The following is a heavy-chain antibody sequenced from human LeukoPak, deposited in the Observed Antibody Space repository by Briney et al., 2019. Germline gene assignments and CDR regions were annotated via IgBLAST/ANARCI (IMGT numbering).Heavy chain of an antibody. D-gene: IGHD2-21*02. J-gene: IGHJ4*02. CDR1: GFPFYVYG. Sequence: GGSLRLSCGASGFPFYVYGLLWVRQAPGKGLEGGAGINWNGGSTGYADSVKGRFTISRDKAKKSLYLQMNSLRAEDTAVYYCARGSVVTAMVHLDYWGQGTLVTVSS. CDR2: INWNGGST. V-gene: IGHV3-20*04. CDR3: ARGSVVTAMVHLDY.